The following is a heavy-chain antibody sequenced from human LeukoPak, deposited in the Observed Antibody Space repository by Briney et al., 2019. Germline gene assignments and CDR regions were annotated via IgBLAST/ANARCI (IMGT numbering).Heavy chain of an antibody. Sequence: SETLSLTCTVSGGSISSYYWSWIRQPPGKGLEWIGYIYYSGSTNYNPSLKSRVTISVDTSKNQFSLKLSSVTAADTAVYYCAKDPVDAGAISGWFDPWGQGTLVTVSS. D-gene: IGHD1-26*01. CDR3: AKDPVDAGAISGWFDP. V-gene: IGHV4-59*01. J-gene: IGHJ5*02. CDR1: GGSISSYY. CDR2: IYYSGST.